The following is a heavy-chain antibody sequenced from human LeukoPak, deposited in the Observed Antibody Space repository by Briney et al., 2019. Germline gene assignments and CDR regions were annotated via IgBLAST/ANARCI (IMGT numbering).Heavy chain of an antibody. Sequence: GGSLRLSCAASGFTFSSYGMHWVRQAPGKGLEWVAFTRYDGSNKYYADSVKGRFTISRDNSKNTLYLQMNSLRAEDTAVYYCAKDLPDFWSGYSGGEDYWGQGTLVTVSS. J-gene: IGHJ4*02. D-gene: IGHD3-3*01. CDR3: AKDLPDFWSGYSGGEDY. CDR1: GFTFSSYG. CDR2: TRYDGSNK. V-gene: IGHV3-30*02.